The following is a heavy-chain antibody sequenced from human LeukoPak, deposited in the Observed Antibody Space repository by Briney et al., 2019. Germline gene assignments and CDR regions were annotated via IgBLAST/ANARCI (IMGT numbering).Heavy chain of an antibody. J-gene: IGHJ4*02. Sequence: GGSLRLSCAASGFTFSNYWMLWVRQAPGMGLVWVSRIRSDGSDTTYADSVKGRFTISRDDAKSTPYLQMNSLRAEDTAVYYCLYHDNGVTSSLESYWGQGILVTVST. D-gene: IGHD3-16*01. CDR2: IRSDGSDT. V-gene: IGHV3-74*01. CDR1: GFTFSNYW. CDR3: LYHDNGVTSSLESY.